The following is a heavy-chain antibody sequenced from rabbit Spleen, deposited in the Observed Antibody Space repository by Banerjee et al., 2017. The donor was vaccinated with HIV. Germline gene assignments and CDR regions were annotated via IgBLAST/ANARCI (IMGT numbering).Heavy chain of an antibody. D-gene: IGHD1-1*01. V-gene: IGHV1S45*01. J-gene: IGHJ6*01. CDR1: GFTLSNYYM. CDR3: ARGTSSTNYYGMDL. CDR2: INMVTGKS. Sequence: QEQLVESGGGLVQPGGSLKLSCKASGFTLSNYYMNWVRQAPGKGLEWITCINMVTGKSVYASWAKGRFIMSRTSSTTVTLQMTSLTAADTATYFCARGTSSTNYYGMDLWGQGTLVTVS.